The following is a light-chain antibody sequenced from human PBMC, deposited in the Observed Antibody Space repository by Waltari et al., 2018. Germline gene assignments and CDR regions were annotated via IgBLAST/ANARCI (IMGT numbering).Light chain of an antibody. CDR3: QQYHSSPS. Sequence: DIVMTQSPDSLAVSLGERATINCKSSLSVLYTSNNKNYLAWYQQKPGQPPKLLIYWASTRVSGVPDRFSGSGSGTDFTLTISSLQAEDVAVYHCQQYHSSPSFGQGTRLEIK. CDR2: WAS. J-gene: IGKJ5*01. CDR1: LSVLYTSNNKNY. V-gene: IGKV4-1*01.